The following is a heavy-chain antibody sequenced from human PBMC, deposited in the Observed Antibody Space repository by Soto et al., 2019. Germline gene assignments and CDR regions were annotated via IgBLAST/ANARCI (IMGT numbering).Heavy chain of an antibody. CDR1: GFSFSSYG. Sequence: GGSLRLSCAASGFSFSSYGMHWVRQAPGTGLVWVSRVDADGSGTTYAGSVKGRFSISRDNAKNTVSLQMNNLRAEDTAVYYCAGASGWRFDYWGLGVLVTVSS. CDR2: VDADGSGT. V-gene: IGHV3-74*01. CDR3: AGASGWRFDY. D-gene: IGHD6-19*01. J-gene: IGHJ4*02.